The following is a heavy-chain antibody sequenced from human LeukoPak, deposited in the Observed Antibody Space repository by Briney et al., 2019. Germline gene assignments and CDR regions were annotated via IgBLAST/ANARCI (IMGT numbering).Heavy chain of an antibody. CDR1: GFTFSSFG. D-gene: IGHD6-13*01. J-gene: IGHJ4*02. V-gene: IGHV3-7*01. CDR2: IKQDGSEK. Sequence: GGSLRLSCAASGFTFSSFGMSWVRGAPGKGREWVANIKQDGSEKYYVDSVKGRFTISRDNAKNSLYLQMNSLRAEDTAVYYCAREAGTPFFDYWGQGTLVTVSS. CDR3: AREAGTPFFDY.